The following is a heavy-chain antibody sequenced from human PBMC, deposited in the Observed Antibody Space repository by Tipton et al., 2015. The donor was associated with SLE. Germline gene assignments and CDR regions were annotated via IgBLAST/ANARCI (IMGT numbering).Heavy chain of an antibody. CDR1: GGSFSGYY. CDR2: INHS. V-gene: IGHV4-34*01. D-gene: IGHD6-19*01. CDR3: ARGIAVAAPAFDI. Sequence: TLSLTCAVYGGSFSGYYWSWIRQPPGKGLEWIGEINHSGGTISVDTSKNQFSLKLSSVTAADTAVYYCARGIAVAAPAFDIWGQGTMVTVSS. J-gene: IGHJ3*02.